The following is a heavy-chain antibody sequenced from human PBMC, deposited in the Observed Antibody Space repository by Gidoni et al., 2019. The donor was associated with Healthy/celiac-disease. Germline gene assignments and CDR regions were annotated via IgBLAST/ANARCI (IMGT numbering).Heavy chain of an antibody. J-gene: IGHJ6*02. D-gene: IGHD3-22*01. CDR1: GFTFSSYW. CDR2: IKQDGSEK. Sequence: EVQLVESGGGLVQPGGSLRLSCAASGFTFSSYWMSWVRQAPGKGLEWVANIKQDGSEKYYVDSVKGRFTIYRDNAKNSLYLQMNSLRAEDTAVYYCAREMYYYDSSGYYYQYYYYYYGMDVWGQGTTVTVSS. V-gene: IGHV3-7*01. CDR3: AREMYYYDSSGYYYQYYYYYYGMDV.